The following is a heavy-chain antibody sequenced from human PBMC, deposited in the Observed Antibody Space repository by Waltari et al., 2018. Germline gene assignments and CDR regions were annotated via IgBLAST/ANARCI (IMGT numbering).Heavy chain of an antibody. CDR2: IYDSGST. CDR3: ARGPTVTTDY. Sequence: QVQLQESGPGLVKPSETLSLTCTVSGGSITGYTWDWFRQPPGKGLEWIGNIYDSGSTNYNPPRRSRVTMSRDMAKNQCSLKLSSVTAAETAVYYCARGPTVTTDYWGQGTLVTVSS. J-gene: IGHJ4*02. CDR1: GGSITGYT. V-gene: IGHV4-59*01. D-gene: IGHD4-17*01.